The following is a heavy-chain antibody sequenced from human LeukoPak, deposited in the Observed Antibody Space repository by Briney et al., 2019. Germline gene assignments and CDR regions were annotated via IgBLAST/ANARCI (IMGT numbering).Heavy chain of an antibody. CDR2: INQDGSEK. CDR1: GFTFSNYW. CDR3: ARDYVWGSSESDY. V-gene: IGHV3-7*01. D-gene: IGHD7-27*01. Sequence: GGSLRLSRVASGFTFSNYWMTWFRQTPGKGLEWVGNINQDGSEKYYLDSVRGRFTISRDNAKNSLYLQMNSLRVEDTAIYYCARDYVWGSSESDYWGQGTLVTVSS. J-gene: IGHJ4*02.